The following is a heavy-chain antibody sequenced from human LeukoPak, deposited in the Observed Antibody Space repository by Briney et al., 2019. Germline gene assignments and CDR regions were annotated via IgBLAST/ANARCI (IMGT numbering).Heavy chain of an antibody. Sequence: ASVKVSCKASGYTFTGYYMHWVRQAPGQGLEWMGWINPNSGGTNYAQKFQGWVTMTRDTSISTAYMELSRLRSDDTAVYYCARDHYYDSSGYTTPTYYYYGMDVWGQGTTVTVSS. D-gene: IGHD3-22*01. CDR3: ARDHYYDSSGYTTPTYYYYGMDV. J-gene: IGHJ6*02. CDR2: INPNSGGT. V-gene: IGHV1-2*04. CDR1: GYTFTGYY.